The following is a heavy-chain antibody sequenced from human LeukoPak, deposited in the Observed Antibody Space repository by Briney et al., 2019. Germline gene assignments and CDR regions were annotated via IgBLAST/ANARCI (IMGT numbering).Heavy chain of an antibody. Sequence: GGSLRLSCAASGFTFSSYSMNGVRQAPGKGLEWVSAISGSGGSTDYADSVKGRFTISTDNSKNTLYLQMNSLRAEDTAVYYCAKTYYDILTGYGYYGMDVWGQGTTVTVSS. CDR2: ISGSGGST. J-gene: IGHJ6*02. D-gene: IGHD3-9*01. CDR1: GFTFSSYS. V-gene: IGHV3-23*01. CDR3: AKTYYDILTGYGYYGMDV.